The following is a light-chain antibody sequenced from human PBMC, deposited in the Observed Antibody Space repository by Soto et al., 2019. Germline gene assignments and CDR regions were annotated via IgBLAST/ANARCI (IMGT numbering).Light chain of an antibody. CDR3: SSYKTSSTVVV. V-gene: IGLV2-14*01. Sequence: QSVLTQPASVSGSPGQSITISCTGTSSDVGGYNYVSWYQQYPGKAPKLMIFGVSDRPSGVSNRFSGSKSGNTASLTISGLQAEDEADYYCSSYKTSSTVVVFGGGTKVPVL. CDR2: GVS. J-gene: IGLJ2*01. CDR1: SSDVGGYNY.